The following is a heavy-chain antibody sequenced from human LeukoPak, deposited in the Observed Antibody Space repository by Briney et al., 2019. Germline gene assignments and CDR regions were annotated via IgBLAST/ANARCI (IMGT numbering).Heavy chain of an antibody. Sequence: GRSLRLSCAASGFTFSSYAMHWVRQAPGKGVEWVAVISYDGSNKYYADSVKGRFTISRDNSKNTLYLQMNSLGAEDTGVYYCARVSGDNMWHFDYWGQGALVTVCS. J-gene: IGHJ4*02. CDR1: GFTFSSYA. V-gene: IGHV3-30*04. CDR2: ISYDGSNK. CDR3: ARVSGDNMWHFDY. D-gene: IGHD6-25*01.